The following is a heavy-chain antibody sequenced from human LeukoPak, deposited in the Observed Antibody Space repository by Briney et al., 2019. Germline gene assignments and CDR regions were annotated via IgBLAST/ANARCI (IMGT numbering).Heavy chain of an antibody. CDR1: GFIFSTFG. D-gene: IGHD4-17*01. J-gene: IGHJ4*02. CDR3: ASMAVTTLSPLDY. V-gene: IGHV3-30*03. CDR2: ISHDGNDK. Sequence: PGGSLRLSCVASGFIFSTFGMHWVRQAPGKGLEWVAFISHDGNDKYYADSVKGRFAISRDNAKNSLYLQMNSLRAEDTAVYFCASMAVTTLSPLDYWGQGTLVTVSS.